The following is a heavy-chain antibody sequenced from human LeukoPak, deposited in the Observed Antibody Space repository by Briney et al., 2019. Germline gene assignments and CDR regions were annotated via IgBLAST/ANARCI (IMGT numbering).Heavy chain of an antibody. D-gene: IGHD4-17*01. CDR2: IYYSGST. V-gene: IGHV4-59*01. J-gene: IGHJ3*02. Sequence: SETQFLTCTVSGGSISSYYWSRIRQPPGKGLEWLGYIYYSGSTNCNPSLKSRVTISVDTSKNQFSLKLSSVTAADTAVYYCARDSLDDYGDYPDAFDIWGQGTMVTVSS. CDR3: ARDSLDDYGDYPDAFDI. CDR1: GGSISSYY.